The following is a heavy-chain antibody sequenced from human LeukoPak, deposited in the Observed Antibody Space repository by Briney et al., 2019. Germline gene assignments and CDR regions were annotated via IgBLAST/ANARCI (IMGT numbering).Heavy chain of an antibody. CDR3: ARDPRGYSSHDY. CDR1: GYTFTSYG. V-gene: IGHV1-18*04. CDR2: ISAYNGNT. Sequence: ASVKVSCKASGYTFTSYGISWVRQAPGQGLEWMGWISAYNGNTNYAQKLQGRATMTTDTSTSTAYMELRSLRSDDTAVYYCARDPRGYSSHDYWGQGTLVTVSS. J-gene: IGHJ4*02. D-gene: IGHD5-18*01.